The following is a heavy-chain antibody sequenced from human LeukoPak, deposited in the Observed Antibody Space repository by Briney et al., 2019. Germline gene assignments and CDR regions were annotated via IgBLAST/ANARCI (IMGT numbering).Heavy chain of an antibody. CDR3: ARTDIAAAGPVDY. D-gene: IGHD6-13*01. CDR1: GGSISSYY. Sequence: SETLSLTCTVSGGSISSYYWSGIRQPPRKGLEWIGYIYYSGSTNYNPSLKSRVTISVDTSKNQFSLKLSSVTAADTAVYYCARTDIAAAGPVDYWGQGTLVTVSS. CDR2: IYYSGST. J-gene: IGHJ4*02. V-gene: IGHV4-59*01.